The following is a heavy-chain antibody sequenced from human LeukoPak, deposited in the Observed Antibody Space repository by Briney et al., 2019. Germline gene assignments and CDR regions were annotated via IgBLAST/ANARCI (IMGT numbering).Heavy chain of an antibody. Sequence: PGSSLRLSCAASGFPFSSHAMSSVRQAPGKGLEWVSAIRGSGDNTYYADSVKGRFTISRAKTKNTLYLHMSSLKAEDTAVYYCAGTAYYYYYLDVWGKGTTVTVSS. CDR1: GFPFSSHA. D-gene: IGHD1-1*01. CDR2: IRGSGDNT. V-gene: IGHV3-23*01. J-gene: IGHJ6*03. CDR3: AGTAYYYYYLDV.